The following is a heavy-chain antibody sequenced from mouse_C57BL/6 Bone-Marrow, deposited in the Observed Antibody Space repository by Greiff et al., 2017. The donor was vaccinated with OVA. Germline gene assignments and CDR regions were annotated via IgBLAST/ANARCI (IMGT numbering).Heavy chain of an antibody. CDR1: GYTFTSYW. CDR3: ARSELTGRRYYAMDY. Sequence: QVQLQQSGAELVKPGASVKLSCKASGYTFTSYWMQWVKQRPGQGLEWIGEIDPSDSYTNYNQKFKGKATLTVDTSSSTAYMQLSSLTSEDSAVYYCARSELTGRRYYAMDYWGQGTSVTVSS. CDR2: IDPSDSYT. D-gene: IGHD4-1*01. V-gene: IGHV1-50*01. J-gene: IGHJ4*01.